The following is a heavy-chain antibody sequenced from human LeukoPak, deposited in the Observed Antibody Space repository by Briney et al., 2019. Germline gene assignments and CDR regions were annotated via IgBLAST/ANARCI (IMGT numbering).Heavy chain of an antibody. CDR2: INPNSGGT. J-gene: IGHJ4*02. Sequence: ASVKVSCKASGYTFTSYGISWVRQAPGQGLEWMGWINPNSGGTNYAQKFQGRVTMTRDTSISTAYMELSRLRSDDTAVYYCARVKDRYSGYDYFYWGQGTLVTVSS. V-gene: IGHV1-2*02. D-gene: IGHD5-12*01. CDR1: GYTFTSYG. CDR3: ARVKDRYSGYDYFY.